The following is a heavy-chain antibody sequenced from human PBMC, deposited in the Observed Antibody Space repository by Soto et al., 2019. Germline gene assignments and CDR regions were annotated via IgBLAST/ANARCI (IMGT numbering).Heavy chain of an antibody. Sequence: SETLSLTCAVSGGSISSGGYSWNWIRQPPGKGLEWIGYIYHSGSTYHNPSLKSRVTISVDRSKNQFSLKLSSVTAADTAVYYCSRDDSDWFFNWGRGTLVTVSS. CDR1: GGSISSGGYS. CDR3: SRDDSDWFFN. V-gene: IGHV4-30-2*01. D-gene: IGHD3-9*01. CDR2: IYHSGST. J-gene: IGHJ4*02.